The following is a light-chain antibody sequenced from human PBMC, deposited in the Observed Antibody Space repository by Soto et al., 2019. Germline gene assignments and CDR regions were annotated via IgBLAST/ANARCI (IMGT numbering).Light chain of an antibody. CDR2: AAS. J-gene: IGKJ1*01. CDR1: QSISSY. V-gene: IGKV1-39*01. Sequence: DIQMTQSPSSLSASVGDRVTITCRASQSISSYLNWYQQKPGKAPKLLIYAASSLQSGVPSRFSGSGSGTDFTLTIRSLQPEDFATYYCQQSYSTPPLTFGQGTKVEIK. CDR3: QQSYSTPPLT.